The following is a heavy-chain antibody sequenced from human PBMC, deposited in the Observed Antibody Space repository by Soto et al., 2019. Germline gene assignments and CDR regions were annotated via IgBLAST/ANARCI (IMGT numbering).Heavy chain of an antibody. J-gene: IGHJ3*02. CDR3: ARDTASADYGAVDI. CDR2: IYYSGST. D-gene: IGHD6-13*01. Sequence: LETRSLACTVSGGSIRSYYWSWIRQPPGKGVEWIGYIYYSGSTNYNPSLKSRVTISVDTSKNQFSLKLSSVTAADTAVYYCARDTASADYGAVDIWGQGTMVTVSS. V-gene: IGHV4-59*01. CDR1: GGSIRSYY.